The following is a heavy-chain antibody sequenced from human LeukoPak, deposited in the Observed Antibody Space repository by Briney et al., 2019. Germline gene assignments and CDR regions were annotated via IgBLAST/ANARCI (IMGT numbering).Heavy chain of an antibody. CDR3: ARHESCSSSSCSFFGPTT. CDR2: IYHSGKT. Sequence: GSLRLSCAASGFTFSSYAMHWVRQPPGMGPEWIRTIYHSGKTYYNPSLKSRVTISVDTSKIQFSLKLSSVTAADTAVYYCARHESCSSSSCSFFGPTTWGQGTLVTVSS. J-gene: IGHJ5*02. V-gene: IGHV4-39*01. CDR1: GFTFSSYAMH. D-gene: IGHD2-15*01.